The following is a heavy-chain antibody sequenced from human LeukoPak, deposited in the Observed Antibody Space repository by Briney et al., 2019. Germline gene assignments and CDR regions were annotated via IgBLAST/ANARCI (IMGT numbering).Heavy chain of an antibody. D-gene: IGHD3-9*01. Sequence: PGGSLRLSCAASGFTFSRNAMNWVRQAPGQGLEWVSSISSSSSYIYYADSVKGRFTISRDNAKNSLYLQMNSLRDEDTAVYYCARALRYSHWGQGTLVTVSS. V-gene: IGHV3-21*01. CDR2: ISSSSSYI. CDR1: GFTFSRNA. CDR3: ARALRYSH. J-gene: IGHJ4*02.